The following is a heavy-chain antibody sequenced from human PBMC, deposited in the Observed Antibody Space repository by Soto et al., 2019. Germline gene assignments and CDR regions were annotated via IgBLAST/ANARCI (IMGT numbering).Heavy chain of an antibody. CDR2: IIPIFGPA. CDR1: GGTFSSHS. D-gene: IGHD1-1*01. V-gene: IGHV1-69*13. CDR3: ATGSFTSTGGRIGYHYNAMDV. J-gene: IGHJ6*02. Sequence: SVKVSCKSSGGTFSSHSINWVRQAPGQGLEWMGGIIPIFGPANFAKKFQGRVTITADESTTTAYMELSTLTSEDTAVYYCATGSFTSTGGRIGYHYNAMDVWGQGTTVTVS.